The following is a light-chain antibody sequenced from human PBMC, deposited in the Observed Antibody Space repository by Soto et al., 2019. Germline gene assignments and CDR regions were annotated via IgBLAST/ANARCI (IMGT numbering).Light chain of an antibody. CDR2: RNS. J-gene: IGLJ1*01. CDR3: QSYDSSLSGYV. V-gene: IGLV1-47*01. Sequence: QSVLTQSPSASGTPGQRVTISCSGSASTIGRNYVYWYQQLPGTAPKLLIYRNSQRPSGVPDRFSGSKSGTSASLAISGLRAEDEADYYCQSYDSSLSGYVFGTGTKLTVL. CDR1: ASTIGRNY.